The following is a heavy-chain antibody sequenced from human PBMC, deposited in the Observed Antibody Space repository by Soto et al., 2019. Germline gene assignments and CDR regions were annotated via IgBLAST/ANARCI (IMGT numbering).Heavy chain of an antibody. CDR3: ARGLNRYNWNTPFDP. J-gene: IGHJ5*02. Sequence: SETLSLTLAVSGYSISSGFYWAWLRPSPGEGLEWLASVYHSGSTYYNPSFESRVTRSVETARDQFSLKLSSVTAADTAVYYCARGLNRYNWNTPFDPWGQGTLVTVSS. CDR1: GYSISSGFY. V-gene: IGHV4-38-2*01. CDR2: VYHSGST. D-gene: IGHD1-20*01.